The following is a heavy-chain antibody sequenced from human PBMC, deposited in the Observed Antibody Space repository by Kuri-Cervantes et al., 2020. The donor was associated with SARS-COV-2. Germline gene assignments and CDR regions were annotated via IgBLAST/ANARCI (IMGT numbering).Heavy chain of an antibody. V-gene: IGHV4-4*02. CDR2: IYHSGST. CDR3: ARDRGLGSASSNGMDV. CDR1: GGSISSSNW. Sequence: GSLRLSCAVSGGSISSSNWWSWVRQPPGKGLEWIGEIYHSGSTNYKPSLKSRVTISVDRSKNHFSLKVSSVTAADTAVYYCARDRGLGSASSNGMDVWGQGTTVTVSS. J-gene: IGHJ6*02. D-gene: IGHD3-10*01.